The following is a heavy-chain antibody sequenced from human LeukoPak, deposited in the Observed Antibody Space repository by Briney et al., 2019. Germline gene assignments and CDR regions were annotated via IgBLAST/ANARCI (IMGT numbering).Heavy chain of an antibody. CDR3: VKDLIAAATEQKGNY. CDR1: GFTFSSYG. D-gene: IGHD6-13*01. CDR2: ISYDGSNK. J-gene: IGHJ4*02. Sequence: GGSLRLSCAASGFTFSSYGMHWVRQAPGKGLEWVAVISYDGSNKYYADSVKGRFTISRDNSKNTLYLQMNSLRAEDTAVYYCVKDLIAAATEQKGNYWGQGTLVTVSS. V-gene: IGHV3-30*18.